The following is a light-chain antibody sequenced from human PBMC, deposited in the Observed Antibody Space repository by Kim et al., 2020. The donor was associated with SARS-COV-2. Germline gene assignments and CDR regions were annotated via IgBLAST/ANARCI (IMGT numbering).Light chain of an antibody. CDR1: QSVSSY. Sequence: LSPGERATLSCRASQSVSSYLAWYQQKPGQAPRRLIYDASNRATGIPARFSGSGSGTDFTLTISSLEPEDFAVYYCQQRSNWPLTFGGGTKVDIK. V-gene: IGKV3-11*01. CDR3: QQRSNWPLT. J-gene: IGKJ4*01. CDR2: DAS.